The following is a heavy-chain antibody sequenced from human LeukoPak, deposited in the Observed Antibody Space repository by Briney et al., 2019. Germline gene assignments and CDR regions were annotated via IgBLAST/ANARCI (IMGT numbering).Heavy chain of an antibody. Sequence: GGSLRLSCAASGFTFDDYAMHWVRQAPGKGLEWVSAISGSGGSTYYADSVKGRFTISRDNSKNTLYLQMNSLRAEDTAVYYCAKVVSSSWYLDYWGQGTLVTVSS. CDR1: GFTFDDYA. CDR2: ISGSGGST. D-gene: IGHD6-13*01. CDR3: AKVVSSSWYLDY. J-gene: IGHJ4*02. V-gene: IGHV3-23*01.